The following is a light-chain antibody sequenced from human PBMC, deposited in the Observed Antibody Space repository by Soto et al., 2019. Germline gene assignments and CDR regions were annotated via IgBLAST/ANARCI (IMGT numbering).Light chain of an antibody. CDR1: QSISSY. Sequence: IEMTQSRSSLSASVRDRVTIPCRASQSISSYLNWYQQKPGKAPKLLIYAASSLQSGVPSRFSGSGSGTDFTLTISSLQPEDFATYYCQQSYSTTWTFGQGTKVDIK. V-gene: IGKV1-39*01. CDR3: QQSYSTTWT. J-gene: IGKJ1*01. CDR2: AAS.